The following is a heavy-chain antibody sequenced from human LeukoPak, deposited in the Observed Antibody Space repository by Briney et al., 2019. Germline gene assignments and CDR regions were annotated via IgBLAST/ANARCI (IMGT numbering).Heavy chain of an antibody. CDR2: IKEDGSEI. V-gene: IGHV3-7*01. CDR3: ARDRGYSTFDY. J-gene: IGHJ4*02. Sequence: GGSLRLSCAASAFTFSNYWMSWAGQAPGKGLEGVANIKEDGSEINYVDSVKGRFTISRDKAKNSLYLQMNSLRVNDTAVYYCARDRGYSTFDYWGQGTLVTVSS. CDR1: AFTFSNYW. D-gene: IGHD4-23*01.